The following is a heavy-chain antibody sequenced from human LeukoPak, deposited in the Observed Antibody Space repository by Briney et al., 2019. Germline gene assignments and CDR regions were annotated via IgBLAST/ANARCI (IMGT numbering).Heavy chain of an antibody. CDR2: ISSSSSTI. CDR3: ARDLSYGDSNFDY. CDR1: GFTFSSYS. D-gene: IGHD4-17*01. Sequence: GGSLRLSCAASGFTFSSYSMNWVRQAPGKGPEWVSYISSSSSTIYYADSVKGGFTTSRDNAKNSLYLQMNSLRAEDTAVYYCARDLSYGDSNFDYWGQGTLVTVSS. J-gene: IGHJ4*02. V-gene: IGHV3-48*01.